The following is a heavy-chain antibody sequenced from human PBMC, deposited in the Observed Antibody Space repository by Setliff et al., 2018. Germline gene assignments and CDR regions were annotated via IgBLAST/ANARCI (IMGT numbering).Heavy chain of an antibody. J-gene: IGHJ6*03. CDR1: GGSINSGVYY. Sequence: SETLSLTCTVSGGSINSGVYYWGWIRQPPGKGLEWIGRIYHGGSINYNPSLKSRVTMSVDKSKNQFSLKLTSVTAADTAVYYCARGLEGEDYFYYMDVWGKGNTVTVSS. V-gene: IGHV4-39*07. D-gene: IGHD2-21*01. CDR2: IYHGGSI. CDR3: ARGLEGEDYFYYMDV.